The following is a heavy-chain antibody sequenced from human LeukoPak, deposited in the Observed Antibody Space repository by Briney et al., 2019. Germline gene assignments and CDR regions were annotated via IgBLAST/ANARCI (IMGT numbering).Heavy chain of an antibody. D-gene: IGHD2-15*01. J-gene: IGHJ6*03. CDR2: ISAYNGNT. CDR3: AIDFSSQRGDYYYYMDV. CDR1: GYTFTSYC. V-gene: IGHV1-18*01. Sequence: ASVKVSCMASGYTFTSYCISWVRQAPGQGLEWMGWISAYNGNTNYAQKLQGRVTMDTDTSTSTAYMDLMSLKSDDTAVYYSAIDFSSQRGDYYYYMDVWGKGTTVTVS.